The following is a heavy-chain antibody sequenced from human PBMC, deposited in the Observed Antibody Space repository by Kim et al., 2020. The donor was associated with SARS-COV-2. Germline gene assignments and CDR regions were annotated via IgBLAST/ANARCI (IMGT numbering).Heavy chain of an antibody. D-gene: IGHD6-19*01. CDR3: VLINYNNGWYPDC. CDR2: SKNKANSYTT. Sequence: GGSLRLSCVVSGFIFSDHYIDWVRQAPGKGLEWVGRSKNKANSYTTEYAASVRGRFMISRDESKNSVYLQMNSLKTEDTAMYYCVLINYNNGWYPDCWGQGTLVSVSS. J-gene: IGHJ4*02. V-gene: IGHV3-72*01. CDR1: GFIFSDHY.